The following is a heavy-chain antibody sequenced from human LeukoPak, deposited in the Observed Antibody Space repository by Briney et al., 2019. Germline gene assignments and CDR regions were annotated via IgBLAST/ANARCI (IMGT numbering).Heavy chain of an antibody. V-gene: IGHV3-15*01. D-gene: IGHD2-2*01. CDR3: TRGYCSSTSCYVGLGAFDI. Sequence: GGSLRLSCEASGVTVSSSFMSWVRQAPGKGLEWVGRIKSKTDGGTTDYAAPVKGRFTISRDDSKNTLYLQMNSLKTEDTAVYYCTRGYCSSTSCYVGLGAFDIWGQGTMVTVSS. CDR2: IKSKTDGGTT. J-gene: IGHJ3*02. CDR1: GVTVSSSF.